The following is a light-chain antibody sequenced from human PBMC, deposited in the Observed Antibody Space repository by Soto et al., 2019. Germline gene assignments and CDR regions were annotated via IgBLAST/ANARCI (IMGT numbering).Light chain of an antibody. J-gene: IGLJ2*01. V-gene: IGLV2-11*01. CDR3: CSYAGNYGV. CDR2: DVS. Sequence: QSALTQPRSVSGSPGQSVTISCTGTSSDVGGYNYVSWYQQHPGKAPKLMIYDVSKRPSGVPDRFSGSKSGNTASLTISGLQAEDEADYYCCSYAGNYGVFGGGTKLPS. CDR1: SSDVGGYNY.